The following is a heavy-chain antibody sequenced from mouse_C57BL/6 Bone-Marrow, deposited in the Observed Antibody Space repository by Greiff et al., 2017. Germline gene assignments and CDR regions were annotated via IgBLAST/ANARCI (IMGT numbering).Heavy chain of an antibody. J-gene: IGHJ1*03. CDR3: VSPLFYDYEGWYFDV. Sequence: EVNLVESGGGLVQPKGSLKLSCAASGFSFNTYAMNWVRQAPGKGLEWVARIRSKSNNYVTYYADSVKDRFTISRDDSESMLYLQMNNLKTVDTAMYYWVSPLFYDYEGWYFDVWGTGTTVTVSS. D-gene: IGHD2-4*01. CDR1: GFSFNTYA. CDR2: IRSKSNNYVT. V-gene: IGHV10-1*01.